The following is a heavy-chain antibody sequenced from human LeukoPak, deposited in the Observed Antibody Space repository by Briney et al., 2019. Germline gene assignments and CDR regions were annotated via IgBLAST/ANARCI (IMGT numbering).Heavy chain of an antibody. CDR3: ARAQQQLARSYYYYYYMDV. Sequence: ASVKVSCKASGYTFTGYYMHWVRQAPGQGLEWMGRINPSSGGTNYAQKFQGRVTMTRDTSISTAYMELSRLRSDDTAVYYCARAQQQLARSYYYYYYMDVWGKGTTVTVSS. CDR1: GYTFTGYY. J-gene: IGHJ6*03. D-gene: IGHD6-13*01. CDR2: INPSSGGT. V-gene: IGHV1-2*06.